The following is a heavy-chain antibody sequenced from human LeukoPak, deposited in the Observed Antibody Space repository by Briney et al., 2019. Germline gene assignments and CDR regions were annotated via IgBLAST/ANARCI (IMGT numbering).Heavy chain of an antibody. V-gene: IGHV3-23*01. J-gene: IGHJ5*02. D-gene: IGHD1-1*01. CDR2: ISGSDDST. CDR1: GFTFSSYS. Sequence: GGSLRLSCAASGFTFSSYSMNWVRQAPGKGPEWVSAISGSDDSTYYADSVKGRFTISRDNSKNTLSLQMNSLRVEDTAVYYCICEHQLLSWFDPWGQGTLVTVSS. CDR3: ICEHQLLSWFDP.